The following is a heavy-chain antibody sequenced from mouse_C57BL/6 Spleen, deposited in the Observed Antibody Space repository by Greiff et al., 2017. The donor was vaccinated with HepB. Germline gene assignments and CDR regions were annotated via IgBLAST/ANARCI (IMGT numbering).Heavy chain of an antibody. D-gene: IGHD2-4*01. CDR2: INPNYGTT. Sequence: VQLQQSGPELVKPGASVKISCKASGYSFTDYNMNWVKQSNGKSLEWIGVINPNYGTTSYNQKFKGKATLTVDQSSSTAYMQRNSLTSEDSAVYYCARESIYYDYDGYYAMDYWGQGTSVTVSS. CDR1: GYSFTDYN. J-gene: IGHJ4*01. CDR3: ARESIYYDYDGYYAMDY. V-gene: IGHV1-39*01.